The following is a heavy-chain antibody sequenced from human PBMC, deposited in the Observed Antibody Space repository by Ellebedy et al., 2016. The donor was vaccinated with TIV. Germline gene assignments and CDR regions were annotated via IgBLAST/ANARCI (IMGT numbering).Heavy chain of an antibody. D-gene: IGHD3-3*01. CDR1: GFTFSSYW. Sequence: GGSLRLSXAASGFTFSSYWMSWVRQAPGKGLEWVANIKQDGSEKYYVDSVKGRFTISRDNAKNSLYLQMNSLRAEDTAVYYCARGEENYYDFWSGYWGYWGQGTLVTVSS. V-gene: IGHV3-7*04. CDR2: IKQDGSEK. J-gene: IGHJ4*02. CDR3: ARGEENYYDFWSGYWGY.